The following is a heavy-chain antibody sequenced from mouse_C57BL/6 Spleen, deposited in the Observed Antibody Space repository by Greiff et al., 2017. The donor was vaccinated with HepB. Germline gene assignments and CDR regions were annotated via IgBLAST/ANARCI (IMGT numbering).Heavy chain of an antibody. CDR3: ARWYYGSSTYYYAMDY. Sequence: QVHVKQSGPELVKPGASVKISCKASGYAFSSSWMNWVKQRPGKGLEWIGRIYPGDGDTNYNGKFKGKATLTADKSSSTAYMQLSSLTSEDSAVYFCARWYYGSSTYYYAMDYWGQGTSVTVSS. D-gene: IGHD1-1*01. CDR1: GYAFSSSW. J-gene: IGHJ4*01. V-gene: IGHV1-82*01. CDR2: IYPGDGDT.